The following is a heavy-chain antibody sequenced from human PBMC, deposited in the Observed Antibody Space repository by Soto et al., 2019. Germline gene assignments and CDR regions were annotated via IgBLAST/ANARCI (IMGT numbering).Heavy chain of an antibody. V-gene: IGHV1-18*04. J-gene: IGHJ5*02. CDR2: ISAYNGNT. CDR1: GYTFTSYG. D-gene: IGHD6-19*01. CDR3: ATQSSGSRTRFDP. Sequence: ASVKVSCNASGYTFTSYGISWVRQAPGQGLEWMGWISAYNGNTNYAQKLQGRVTMTTDTSTSTAYMELSSLRSEDTAVYYCATQSSGSRTRFDPWGKGTLVTVSS.